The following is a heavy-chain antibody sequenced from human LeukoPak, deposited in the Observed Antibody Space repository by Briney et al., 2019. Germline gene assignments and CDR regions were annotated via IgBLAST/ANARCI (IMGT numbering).Heavy chain of an antibody. CDR3: ARVPDYYGEAYGY. J-gene: IGHJ4*02. V-gene: IGHV1-8*02. CDR2: MNPNSGNT. D-gene: IGHD4-17*01. Sequence: ASVKVSCKASGYTFTSYDINWVRQATGQGLEWMGWMNPNSGNTGYAQKFQGRVTMTTDTSTSTAYMELRSLRSDDTAVYYCARVPDYYGEAYGYWGQGTLVTVSS. CDR1: GYTFTSYD.